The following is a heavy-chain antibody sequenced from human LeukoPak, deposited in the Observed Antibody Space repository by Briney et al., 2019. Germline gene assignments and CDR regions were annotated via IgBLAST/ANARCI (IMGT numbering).Heavy chain of an antibody. CDR2: IKQDGSEK. V-gene: IGHV3-7*01. Sequence: GGSLRLSCAAPGFTFSSYWMSWVRQAPGKGLEWVANIKQDGSEKYYVDSVKGRFTISRDNAKNSLYLQMNSLRAEDTAVYYCARHEYSSPHLDYWGQGTLVTVSS. CDR3: ARHEYSSPHLDY. J-gene: IGHJ4*02. CDR1: GFTFSSYW. D-gene: IGHD6-6*01.